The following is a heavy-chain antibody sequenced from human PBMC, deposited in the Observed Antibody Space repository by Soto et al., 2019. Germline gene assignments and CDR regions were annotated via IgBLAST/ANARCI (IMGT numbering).Heavy chain of an antibody. CDR1: GFTFSSYG. J-gene: IGHJ6*02. CDR2: IWYDGSNK. Sequence: GGSLRLSCAASGFTFSSYGMHWVRQAPGKGLEWVAVIWYDGSNKYYADSVKGRFTISRDNSKNTLYLQMNSLRAEDTAVYYCARDMDLYGMDVWGQGTTVTVSS. D-gene: IGHD2-2*02. CDR3: ARDMDLYGMDV. V-gene: IGHV3-33*01.